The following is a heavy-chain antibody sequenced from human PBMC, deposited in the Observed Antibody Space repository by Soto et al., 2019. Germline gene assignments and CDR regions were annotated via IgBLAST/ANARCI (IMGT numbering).Heavy chain of an antibody. Sequence: EVQVLESGGGLGQPGGSLRLSCAASGFTFSSYAMSWVRQAPGKGLEWVLAISGGGVATNYADSVKGRFTISRDNSKNTLYLQMNSLRAEDTAVYYCAKGRESSGSYRPFDYWGQGTLVTVSS. CDR1: GFTFSSYA. CDR2: ISGGGVAT. D-gene: IGHD3-22*01. J-gene: IGHJ4*02. CDR3: AKGRESSGSYRPFDY. V-gene: IGHV3-23*01.